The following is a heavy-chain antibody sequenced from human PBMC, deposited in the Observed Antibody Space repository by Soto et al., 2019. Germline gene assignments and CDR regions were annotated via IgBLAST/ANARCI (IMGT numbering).Heavy chain of an antibody. D-gene: IGHD3-10*01. J-gene: IGHJ5*02. CDR2: INVYNGNT. CDR3: ARGVGSGSYYNQYNWFDP. Sequence: ASVKVSCKAAGYTFTNYGISWVRQAPGQGLEWMGWINVYNGNTKYAQKVQGRVTMTTDTSTSTAYMELRSLRSDDTAVYYCARGVGSGSYYNQYNWFDPWGQGTLVTVSS. CDR1: GYTFTNYG. V-gene: IGHV1-18*01.